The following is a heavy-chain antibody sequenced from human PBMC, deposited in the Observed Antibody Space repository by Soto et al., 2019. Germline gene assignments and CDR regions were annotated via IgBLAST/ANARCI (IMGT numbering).Heavy chain of an antibody. CDR1: GFTFSSYW. J-gene: IGHJ4*02. Sequence: EVQLVESGGALVQPGGSLRLSCAASGFTFSSYWMHWVRQVPGEGLVWVSRIKTDGSSTSYADSVKGRFTISRDNAKNTMYLQMNNLGAEDTAVYYFARVGVGHYEFDYWGQGTLVTVSS. D-gene: IGHD3-16*01. CDR2: IKTDGSST. V-gene: IGHV3-74*01. CDR3: ARVGVGHYEFDY.